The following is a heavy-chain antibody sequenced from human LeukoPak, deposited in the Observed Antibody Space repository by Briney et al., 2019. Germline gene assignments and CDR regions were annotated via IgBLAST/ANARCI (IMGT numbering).Heavy chain of an antibody. D-gene: IGHD1-26*01. Sequence: GGSLRLSCAASGFTVSTNYMNWVRQAPGKGLEWVSILYSGSSTYYADSVEGRFTISRDSSKNTLFLQMNDLRAEDTAVYYCARERQGSSYYDGKESFDYWGQGTLVTVSS. V-gene: IGHV3-53*01. CDR1: GFTVSTNY. J-gene: IGHJ4*02. CDR2: LYSGSST. CDR3: ARERQGSSYYDGKESFDY.